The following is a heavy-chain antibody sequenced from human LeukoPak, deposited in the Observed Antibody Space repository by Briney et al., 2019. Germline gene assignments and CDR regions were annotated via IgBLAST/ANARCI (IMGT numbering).Heavy chain of an antibody. CDR1: GYTFTGDY. CDR3: ARGGPKPIMGAADC. Sequence: ASVKVSCKASGYTFTGDYIHWVRQAPGQGLEWMGWINHNSGGTNYAPKFKGRVTMTRDTSISTTYTELNTPRSDDTAMYYCARGGPKPIMGAADCWGQGTLVTVSS. D-gene: IGHD1-26*01. J-gene: IGHJ4*02. CDR2: INHNSGGT. V-gene: IGHV1-2*02.